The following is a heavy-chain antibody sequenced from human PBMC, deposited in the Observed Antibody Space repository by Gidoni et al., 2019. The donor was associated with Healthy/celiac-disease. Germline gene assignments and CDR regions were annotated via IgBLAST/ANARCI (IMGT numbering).Heavy chain of an antibody. V-gene: IGHV3-48*01. J-gene: IGHJ3*02. CDR3: VVFSGFRAFDI. D-gene: IGHD3-10*01. CDR2: ISSSSSTI. Sequence: EVQLVESGGGLVEPGGSLRLACAASGLTFSSYSMNWVRQAPGKGLEWVSYISSSSSTIYYADSVKGRFTISRDNAKNSLYLQMNSLRAEDTAVYYCVVFSGFRAFDIWGQGTMVTVSS. CDR1: GLTFSSYS.